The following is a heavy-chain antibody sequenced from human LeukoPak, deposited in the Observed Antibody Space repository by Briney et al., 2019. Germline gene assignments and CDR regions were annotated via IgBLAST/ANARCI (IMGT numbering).Heavy chain of an antibody. CDR1: GFIFSSYA. D-gene: IGHD4/OR15-4a*01. J-gene: IGHJ4*02. CDR2: ISGSGGST. CDR3: ARRAGAYSHPYDY. V-gene: IGHV3-23*01. Sequence: PGGSLRLSCAASGFIFSSYAMSWVRQAPGKGLEWVSAISGSGGSTYYADSVKGRFTIPRDNSKNTLYLQMNSLRAEDTAVYYCARRAGAYSHPYDYWGQGTLVTVSS.